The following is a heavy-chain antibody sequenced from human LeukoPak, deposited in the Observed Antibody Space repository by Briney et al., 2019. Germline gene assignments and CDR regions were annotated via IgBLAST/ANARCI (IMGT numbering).Heavy chain of an antibody. J-gene: IGHJ4*02. V-gene: IGHV3-23*01. CDR2: ISGSGGST. Sequence: GTLRLSCAASGFTFSSYGMSWVRQAPGKGLEWVSAISGSGGSTYYADSVKGRFTISRDNSKNTLYLQMNSLRAEDTAVYYCARDLSYDSMVYWGQGTLVTVSS. CDR1: GFTFSSYG. D-gene: IGHD3-22*01. CDR3: ARDLSYDSMVY.